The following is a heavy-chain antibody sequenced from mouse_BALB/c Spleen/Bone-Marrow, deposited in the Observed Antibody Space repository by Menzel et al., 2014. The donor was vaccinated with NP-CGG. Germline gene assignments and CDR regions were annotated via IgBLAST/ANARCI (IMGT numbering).Heavy chain of an antibody. Sequence: DVMLVESGGSWVQPGGSLILSCATSGFTFTDYYMSWVRQPPGKALEWLGFIRNKANGYTTEYSASVKGRFTISRDNSQSILYLQMNTLRAEDSATYYCARDDYYAMDYWGQGTSVAVSS. CDR2: IRNKANGYTT. CDR1: GFTFTDYY. J-gene: IGHJ4*01. CDR3: ARDDYYAMDY. V-gene: IGHV7-3*02.